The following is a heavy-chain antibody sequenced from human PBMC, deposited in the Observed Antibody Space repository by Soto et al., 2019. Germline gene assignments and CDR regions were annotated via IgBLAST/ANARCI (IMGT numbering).Heavy chain of an antibody. CDR1: GGSVNNISDY. V-gene: IGHV4-61*01. CDR3: ARDMGRDIVATIRYYYYYGMDV. D-gene: IGHD5-12*01. CDR2: IYYSGSA. Sequence: SETLSLTCTVSGGSVNNISDYWSWVRQPPGKGLEWIGYIYYSGSADYNPSLGSRVTISLDTSKNQFSLKLSSVTTADTAVYYCARDMGRDIVATIRYYYYYGMDVWGQGTTVTVSS. J-gene: IGHJ6*02.